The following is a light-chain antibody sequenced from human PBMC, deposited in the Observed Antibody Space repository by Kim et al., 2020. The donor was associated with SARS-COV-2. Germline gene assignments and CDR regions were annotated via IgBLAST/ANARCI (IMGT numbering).Light chain of an antibody. CDR3: QQSYSTPFP. J-gene: IGKJ4*01. CDR1: QSISSY. Sequence: DIQMTQSPSSLSASVGDRVTITCRASQSISSYLNWYQQKPGKAPKLLIYAASRLQSGVPSRFSGSGSGTDFTLTISSLQPEDFATYYCQQSYSTPFPFGGGTKVDIK. V-gene: IGKV1-39*01. CDR2: AAS.